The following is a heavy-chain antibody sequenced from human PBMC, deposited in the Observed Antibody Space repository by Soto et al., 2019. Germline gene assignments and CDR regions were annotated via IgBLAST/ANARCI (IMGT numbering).Heavy chain of an antibody. J-gene: IGHJ4*02. Sequence: GGSLRLSCAASGFTFSSYGMHWVRQAPGKGLEWVAVISYDGSNKYYADSVKGRFTISRDNSKNTLYLQMNSVLDEDTAVYYCAKDRDSKCGGDCRAYFDYWGQGTLVTVSS. CDR3: AKDRDSKCGGDCRAYFDY. V-gene: IGHV3-30*18. CDR1: GFTFSSYG. CDR2: ISYDGSNK. D-gene: IGHD2-21*02.